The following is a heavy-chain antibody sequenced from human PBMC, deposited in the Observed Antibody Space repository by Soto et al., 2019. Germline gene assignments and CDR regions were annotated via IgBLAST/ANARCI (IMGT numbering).Heavy chain of an antibody. J-gene: IGHJ6*02. Sequence: PGESLKISCEGSGYSFTSYAMHWVRQAHGQRLEWMGWINAGNGNTKYSQKFQGRVTITRDTSASTAYMELSSLRSEDTAVYYCARDQPTMIVPSDYGMDVWGQGTTVTVSS. CDR3: ARDQPTMIVPSDYGMDV. V-gene: IGHV1-3*01. CDR1: GYSFTSYA. D-gene: IGHD3-22*01. CDR2: INAGNGNT.